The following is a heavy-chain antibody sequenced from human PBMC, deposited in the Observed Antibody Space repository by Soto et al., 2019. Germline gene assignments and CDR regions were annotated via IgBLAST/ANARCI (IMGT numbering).Heavy chain of an antibody. J-gene: IGHJ5*02. CDR1: GGSISSGGYY. Sequence: TQSLTCTVSGGSISSGGYYWSWIRQHPGKGLEWIGYIYYSGSTYYNPSLKSRVTISVDTSKNQFSLKLSSVTAADTAVYYCARTYDFWSGSLEGWFDPWGQGTLVTVSS. CDR2: IYYSGST. V-gene: IGHV4-31*03. D-gene: IGHD3-3*01. CDR3: ARTYDFWSGSLEGWFDP.